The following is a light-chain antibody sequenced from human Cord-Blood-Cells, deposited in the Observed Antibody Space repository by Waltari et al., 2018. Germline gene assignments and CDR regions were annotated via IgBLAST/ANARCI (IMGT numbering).Light chain of an antibody. V-gene: IGKV4-1*01. CDR2: WAS. Sequence: DIVMTQSPDSLAVSLGARATINCKSSQSVLYSSNNKNYLAWYQQKPGQPPKLLIYWASTRESVVPDRFSGSGSGTDFTLTISSLQAEDVAVYYCQQYYSTPFTFGPGTKVDIK. J-gene: IGKJ3*01. CDR1: QSVLYSSNNKNY. CDR3: QQYYSTPFT.